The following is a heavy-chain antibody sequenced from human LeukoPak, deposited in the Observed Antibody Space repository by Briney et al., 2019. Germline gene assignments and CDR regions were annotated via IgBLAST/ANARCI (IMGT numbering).Heavy chain of an antibody. Sequence: ASVKVSCKASGGTSSSYAISWVRQAPGQGLEWMGGIIPIFGTANYAQKFQGRVTITTDESTSTAYMELSSLRSEDTAVYYCARDLASGSGSTWGQGTLVNVSS. CDR2: IIPIFGTA. J-gene: IGHJ5*02. V-gene: IGHV1-69*05. D-gene: IGHD3-10*01. CDR3: ARDLASGSGST. CDR1: GGTSSSYA.